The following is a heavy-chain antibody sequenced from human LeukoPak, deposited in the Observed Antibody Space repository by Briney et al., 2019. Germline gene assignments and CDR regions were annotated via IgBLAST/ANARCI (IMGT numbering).Heavy chain of an antibody. J-gene: IGHJ4*02. V-gene: IGHV3-53*01. CDR3: AKVVIVPAATSKTYYFDS. CDR2: ISYSGGT. Sequence: GGSLRLACAASGFTVSRNYMHWVRQAPGKGLEWVSLISYSGGTFYADSVTGRFTVSRDTSQNTLYLQLNSLRVEDTAVYYCAKVVIVPAATSKTYYFDSWGQGALVTVSS. D-gene: IGHD2-2*01. CDR1: GFTVSRNY.